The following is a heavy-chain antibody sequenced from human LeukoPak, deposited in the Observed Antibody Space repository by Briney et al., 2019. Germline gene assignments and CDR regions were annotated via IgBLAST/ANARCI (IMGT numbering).Heavy chain of an antibody. Sequence: SETLSLACTDSGCSISSDSFYWSWIRQRPGLGLEGIGYVYYTGSTYYNPSLRSRISLSLDTAEKQISLRLNSVTATDSAVYYCARGLYDTSGYHFDYWGQGTLVTVSS. J-gene: IGHJ4*02. CDR1: GCSISSDSFY. CDR3: ARGLYDTSGYHFDY. V-gene: IGHV4-31*03. D-gene: IGHD3-22*01. CDR2: VYYTGST.